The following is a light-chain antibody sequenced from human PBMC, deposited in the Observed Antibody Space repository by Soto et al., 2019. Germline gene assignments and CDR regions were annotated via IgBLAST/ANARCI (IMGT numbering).Light chain of an antibody. CDR1: QSVSSSY. J-gene: IGKJ1*01. Sequence: EIVLTQSPGTLSLSPGERATLSCRASQSVSSSYLAWYQQKPGQAPRLLIYGASSRATAIPDRFSGSGSGTDFTLTISRLEPEDFAVYYCQQYCSSPLWTFGQGTKVEIK. CDR3: QQYCSSPLWT. V-gene: IGKV3-20*01. CDR2: GAS.